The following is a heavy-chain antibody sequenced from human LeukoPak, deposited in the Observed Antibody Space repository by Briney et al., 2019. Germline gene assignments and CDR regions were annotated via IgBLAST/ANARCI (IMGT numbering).Heavy chain of an antibody. Sequence: ASVKVSCKASGYTFTSYGISWVRQAPGQGLEWMGWINPNSGGTNYAQKFQGRVTMTRDTSISTAYMELSRLRSDDTAVYYCASSYYDSSGYYSHYYGMDVWGQGTTVTVSS. D-gene: IGHD3-22*01. CDR3: ASSYYDSSGYYSHYYGMDV. CDR2: INPNSGGT. V-gene: IGHV1-2*02. CDR1: GYTFTSYG. J-gene: IGHJ6*02.